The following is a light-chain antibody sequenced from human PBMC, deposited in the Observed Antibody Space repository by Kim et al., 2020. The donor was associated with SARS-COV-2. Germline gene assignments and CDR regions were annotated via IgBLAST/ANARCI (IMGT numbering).Light chain of an antibody. V-gene: IGKV3-20*01. Sequence: SLSPGERATLSCRASQSISNTLAWYQHKPGQSPRVFIYGVSSRGAGVPDRFTGSGSGTDFSLTISRLEPEDSAIYYCQHYGSASLNFGQGTKLEI. CDR1: QSISNT. J-gene: IGKJ2*01. CDR2: GVS. CDR3: QHYGSASLN.